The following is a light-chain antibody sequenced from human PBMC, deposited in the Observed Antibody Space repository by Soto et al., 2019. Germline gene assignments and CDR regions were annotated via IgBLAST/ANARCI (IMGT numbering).Light chain of an antibody. CDR2: DVS. CDR3: QQYNHWPPLT. V-gene: IGKV3-15*01. Sequence: DIVMTQSPATLYVSPGERATLSCTASPSAGTFLAWYQQKPGQAPRPLMYDVSTRATGVPARFSGSGSGTEFTLTISSLQSDDFAVYFCQQYNHWPPLTFGGGTKVEMK. J-gene: IGKJ4*01. CDR1: PSAGTF.